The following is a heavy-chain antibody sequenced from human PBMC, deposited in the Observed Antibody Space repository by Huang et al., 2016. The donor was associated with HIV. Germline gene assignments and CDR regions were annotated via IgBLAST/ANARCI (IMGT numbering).Heavy chain of an antibody. D-gene: IGHD3-16*01. CDR1: GYTFSGYA. J-gene: IGHJ4*02. Sequence: QVKLVQSGAEVKKPGASVKVSCKTSGYTFSGYAITWVRQAPGHGLEWMGWVRPYNGDTNYVQNLQGRVTMTTETSTTTAYMELRSLTSDDTAIYYCARKFGPDFDYWGQGTLVTVSS. CDR3: ARKFGPDFDY. CDR2: VRPYNGDT. V-gene: IGHV1-18*01.